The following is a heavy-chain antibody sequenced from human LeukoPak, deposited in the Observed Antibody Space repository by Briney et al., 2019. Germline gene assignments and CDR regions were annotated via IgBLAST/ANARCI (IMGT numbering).Heavy chain of an antibody. CDR2: IYGSGGST. J-gene: IGHJ4*02. V-gene: IGHV3-23*05. CDR1: GFTFSSYA. Sequence: GGSLRLSCAASGFTFSSYAMSWVRQAPGKGLEWVSGIYGSGGSTYYADSVKGRFTISRDNSKNTLFLQMNSLRAEDTAVYYCAKSRFQATNYDYWGRGTLVTASS. D-gene: IGHD4/OR15-4a*01. CDR3: AKSRFQATNYDY.